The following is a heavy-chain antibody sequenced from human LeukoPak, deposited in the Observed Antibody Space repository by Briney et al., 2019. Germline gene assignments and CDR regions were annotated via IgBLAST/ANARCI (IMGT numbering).Heavy chain of an antibody. CDR3: ARDRDYYGSGSLGAFDI. CDR2: IYHSGST. Sequence: SETLSLTCTVSGYSISSGYYWGWIRQPPGKGLEWIGSIYHSGSTYYNPSLKSRVTISVDTSKNQFSLKLSSVTAADTAVYYRARDRDYYGSGSLGAFDIWGQGTMVTVSS. V-gene: IGHV4-38-2*02. CDR1: GYSISSGYY. D-gene: IGHD3-10*01. J-gene: IGHJ3*02.